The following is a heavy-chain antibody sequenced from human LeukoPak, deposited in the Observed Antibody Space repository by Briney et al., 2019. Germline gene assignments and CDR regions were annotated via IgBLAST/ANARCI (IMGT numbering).Heavy chain of an antibody. V-gene: IGHV3-74*01. CDR1: GFTVSTYW. CDR3: AKEGGNTVSATKYFDS. J-gene: IGHJ4*02. CDR2: ISSDGATT. D-gene: IGHD4-11*01. Sequence: PGGSLRLSCAASGFTVSTYWMHWVRQVPGKGLVRVSGISSDGATTHYADSVKGRFTISRDNSKNTLYLQMNGLRVEDTAVYHCAKEGGNTVSATKYFDSWGQGTLVTVSS.